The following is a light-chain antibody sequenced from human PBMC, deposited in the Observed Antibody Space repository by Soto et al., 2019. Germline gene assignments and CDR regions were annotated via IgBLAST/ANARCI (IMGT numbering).Light chain of an antibody. J-gene: IGKJ1*01. CDR2: GAS. Sequence: TQSTGTLSLSPGERATLSFRASQSVSSYYLAWYQQKPGQAPRLLIYGASTRATGIPAWFSGSGSGTEFTLTISSLQSEDFAVYFCQHYYNWPRTFGQGTKVDIK. CDR1: QSVSSY. V-gene: IGKV3-15*01. CDR3: QHYYNWPRT.